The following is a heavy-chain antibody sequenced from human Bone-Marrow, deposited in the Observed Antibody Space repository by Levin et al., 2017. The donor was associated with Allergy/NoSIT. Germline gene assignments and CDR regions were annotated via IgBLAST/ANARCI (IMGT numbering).Heavy chain of an antibody. V-gene: IGHV1-8*01. CDR2: MNPNSGNT. J-gene: IGHJ4*02. CDR3: ARGNYYGSGSYYRY. D-gene: IGHD3-10*01. Sequence: GGSLRLSCKASGYTFTSYDINWVRQATGQGLEWMGWMNPNSGNTGYAQKFQGRVTMTRNTSISTAYMELSSLRSEDTAVYYCARGNYYGSGSYYRYWGQGTLVTVSS. CDR1: GYTFTSYD.